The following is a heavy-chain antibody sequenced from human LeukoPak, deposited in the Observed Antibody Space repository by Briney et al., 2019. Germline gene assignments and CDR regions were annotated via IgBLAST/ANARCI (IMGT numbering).Heavy chain of an antibody. CDR3: ARVTSTLPANWFDP. CDR1: GGSISSSSYY. CDR2: INHSGST. D-gene: IGHD3-3*01. Sequence: SETLSLTCTVSGGSISSSSYYWGWIRQPPGKGLEWIGEINHSGSTNYNPPLKSRVTMSVDTSKNQFSLKLSSVTAADTAVYYCARVTSTLPANWFDPWGQGTLVTVSS. V-gene: IGHV4-39*07. J-gene: IGHJ5*02.